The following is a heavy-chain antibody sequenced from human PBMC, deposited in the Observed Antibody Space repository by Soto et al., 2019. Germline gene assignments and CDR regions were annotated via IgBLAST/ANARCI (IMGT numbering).Heavy chain of an antibody. J-gene: IGHJ4*02. CDR2: ISWNSGSI. V-gene: IGHV3-9*01. D-gene: IGHD4-17*01. Sequence: EVQLVESGGGLVQPGRSLRLSCAASGFTFDDYAMHWVRQAPGKGLEWVSGISWNSGSIGYADSVKGRFTISRDNAKNALYLQMNSLRAEDTALYYCAKYPSPTVNTISLPDYWGQGTLVTVSS. CDR1: GFTFDDYA. CDR3: AKYPSPTVNTISLPDY.